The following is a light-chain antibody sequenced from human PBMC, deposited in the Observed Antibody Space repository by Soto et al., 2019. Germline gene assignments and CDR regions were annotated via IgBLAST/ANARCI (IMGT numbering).Light chain of an antibody. CDR2: GVS. J-gene: IGLJ1*01. CDR1: GSDVGGYNY. V-gene: IGLV2-14*01. CDR3: NSFTSTRTYV. Sequence: QSVLTQPASVSGSPGQSIAISCTGSGSDVGGYNYVYWYQQHPGKAPKLIIYGVSHRPSGVSPRFSDSRSAYTASLTISGLQRDDEDDYYWNSFTSTRTYVFGTGTKVTVL.